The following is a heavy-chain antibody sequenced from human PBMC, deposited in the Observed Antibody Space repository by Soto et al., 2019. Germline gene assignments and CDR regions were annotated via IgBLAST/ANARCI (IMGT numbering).Heavy chain of an antibody. CDR2: INANSGDT. D-gene: IGHD1-26*01. Sequence: ASVKVSCKASGYTYSGHYRHWIRQAPGQGPEWLGWINANSGDTDRAPKFQDRLTMTRDTSISTAYMELSRLSSVTAADTAVYYCARDPSGHPPLYRFDPWGQGTLVTVSS. CDR3: ARDPSGHPPLYRFDP. J-gene: IGHJ5*02. CDR1: GYTYSGHY. V-gene: IGHV1-2*02.